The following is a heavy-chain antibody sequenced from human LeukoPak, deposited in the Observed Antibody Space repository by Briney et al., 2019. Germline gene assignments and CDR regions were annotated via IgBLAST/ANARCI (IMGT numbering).Heavy chain of an antibody. J-gene: IGHJ4*02. Sequence: GGSLRLSCAASGFTFSSYWMSWVRQAPGKGLEWVANIKQDGSEKYYVDSVKGRFTISRDNAKNPLYLQMNSLRAEDTAVYYCAKAGLLWFGELPRGHFDYWGQGTLVTVPS. V-gene: IGHV3-7*03. CDR2: IKQDGSEK. D-gene: IGHD3-10*01. CDR1: GFTFSSYW. CDR3: AKAGLLWFGELPRGHFDY.